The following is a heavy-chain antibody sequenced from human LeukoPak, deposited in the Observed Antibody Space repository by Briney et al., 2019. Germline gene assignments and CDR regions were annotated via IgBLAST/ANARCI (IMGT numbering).Heavy chain of an antibody. V-gene: IGHV3-23*01. Sequence: PGGSLRLSCAASGFTFSSFSMTWVRQAPGKGLEWVSSIIVSCATYYSDSVNGRFTISRDSFRGMLFLQMDSLRVEDTAVYFCAKGSVGNADFASWGQGALVTVSS. CDR2: IIVSCAT. J-gene: IGHJ4*02. CDR3: AKGSVGNADFAS. CDR1: GFTFSSFS. D-gene: IGHD6-25*01.